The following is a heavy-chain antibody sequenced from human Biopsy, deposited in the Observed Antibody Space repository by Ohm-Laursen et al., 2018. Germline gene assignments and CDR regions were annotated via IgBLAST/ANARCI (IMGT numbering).Heavy chain of an antibody. D-gene: IGHD3-22*01. CDR1: GDSISSYY. V-gene: IGHV4-59*01. CDR2: VYYTGST. CDR3: ARDRGYYSDRTVPGYFDL. J-gene: IGHJ2*01. Sequence: GTLSLTCIVSGDSISSYYWSWIRQPPGKGLQWIGYVYYTGSTDYNSSLQSRVTISVDTSKNHFSLRLRSVTPADTAIYYCARDRGYYSDRTVPGYFDLWGRGTLVTVSS.